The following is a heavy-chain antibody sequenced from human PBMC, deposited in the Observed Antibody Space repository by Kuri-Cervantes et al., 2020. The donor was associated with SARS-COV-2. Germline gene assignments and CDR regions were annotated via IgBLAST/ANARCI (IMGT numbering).Heavy chain of an antibody. CDR2: IYYSGST. CDR1: GGSISSSSYY. V-gene: IGHV4-39*07. Sequence: GSLRLSCTVSGGSISSSSYYWGWIRQPPGKGLEWIGSIYYSGSTNYNPSLKSRVTISVDTSKNQFSLKLSSVTAADTAAYYCARVNDYYFDYWGQGTLVTVSS. J-gene: IGHJ4*02. CDR3: ARVNDYYFDY. D-gene: IGHD1-1*01.